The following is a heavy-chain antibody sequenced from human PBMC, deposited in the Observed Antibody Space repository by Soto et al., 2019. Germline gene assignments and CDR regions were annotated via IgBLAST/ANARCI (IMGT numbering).Heavy chain of an antibody. Sequence: GESLKISCKGSGYSFTSYWIGWVRQMPGKGLEWMGIIYPGDSDTRYSPSFQGQVTISADKSISTAYLQWSSLKASDTAMYYCARPTYSGYNPNAFDIWGQGTMVTVSS. V-gene: IGHV5-51*01. CDR1: GYSFTSYW. D-gene: IGHD5-12*01. CDR2: IYPGDSDT. J-gene: IGHJ3*02. CDR3: ARPTYSGYNPNAFDI.